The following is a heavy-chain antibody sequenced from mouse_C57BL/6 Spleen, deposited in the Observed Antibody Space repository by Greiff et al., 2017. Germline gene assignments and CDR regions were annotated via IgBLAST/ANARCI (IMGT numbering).Heavy chain of an antibody. CDR2: IYPRDGST. D-gene: IGHD1-1*01. V-gene: IGHV1-78*01. CDR3: AREGDYYGSRPRYFDG. CDR1: GYTFTDHT. J-gene: IGHJ1*03. Sequence: VQLQQSDAELVKPGASVKISCKVSGYTFTDHTIHWMKQRPEQGLEWIGYIYPRDGSTKYNEKFKGKATLTADKSSSTAYMQLNSLTSEDSAVYFCAREGDYYGSRPRYFDGWGTGTTVTVSS.